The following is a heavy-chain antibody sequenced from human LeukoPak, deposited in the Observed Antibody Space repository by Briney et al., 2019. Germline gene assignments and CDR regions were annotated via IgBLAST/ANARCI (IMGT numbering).Heavy chain of an antibody. CDR2: INYSGST. Sequence: PSETLSLTCTVSGGSISSYYWSWIRQPPGKGLEWIGYINYSGSTNYNPSLKSRVTISVDTSKNQFSLKLSSVTAADTAVYYCARALPEPFDYWGQGTLVTVSS. J-gene: IGHJ4*02. V-gene: IGHV4-59*01. D-gene: IGHD1-14*01. CDR3: ARALPEPFDY. CDR1: GGSISSYY.